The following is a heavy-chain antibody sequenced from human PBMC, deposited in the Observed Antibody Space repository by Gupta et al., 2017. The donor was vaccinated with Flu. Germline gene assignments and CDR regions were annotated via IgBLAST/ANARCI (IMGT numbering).Heavy chain of an antibody. CDR3: AKDTAGNADAFDI. J-gene: IGHJ3*02. CDR1: FDDYA. CDR2: ISWNSGSI. D-gene: IGHD6-13*01. V-gene: IGHV3-9*01. Sequence: FDDYAMHWVRQAPGKGLEWVSGISWNSGSIGYADAVKGRFTISRDNAKNSLYLQMKSLRAEDTALYYCAKDTAGNADAFDIGGQGTMVTVSS.